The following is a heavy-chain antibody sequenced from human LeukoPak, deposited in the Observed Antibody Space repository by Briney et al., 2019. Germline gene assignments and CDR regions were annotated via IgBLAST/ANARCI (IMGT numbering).Heavy chain of an antibody. D-gene: IGHD6-19*01. J-gene: IGHJ4*02. Sequence: ASVKVSCKASGYTFNAYSIHWVRQAPGQRFEWMGWIDADNGDTSCSQNLQGRITITRDTSARTVYMELTSLRSADTAAYYCARGSTSDWPLDHWGQGTLLTISP. CDR3: ARGSTSDWPLDH. CDR2: IDADNGDT. CDR1: GYTFNAYS. V-gene: IGHV1-3*01.